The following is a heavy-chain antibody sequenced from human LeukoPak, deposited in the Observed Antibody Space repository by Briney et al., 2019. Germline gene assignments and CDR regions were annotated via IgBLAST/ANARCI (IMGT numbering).Heavy chain of an antibody. V-gene: IGHV1-2*02. CDR1: GYTFTGYY. Sequence: ASVKVSCKASGYTFTGYYMHWVRQAPGQGLEWMGWINPNSGGSNYAQKFQGRVTMTRDTSISIAYMELSGLRSDDTAVYYCARRGEAAAGYYYYMDVWGKGTTVTVSS. CDR3: ARRGEAAAGYYYYMDV. CDR2: INPNSGGS. J-gene: IGHJ6*03. D-gene: IGHD6-13*01.